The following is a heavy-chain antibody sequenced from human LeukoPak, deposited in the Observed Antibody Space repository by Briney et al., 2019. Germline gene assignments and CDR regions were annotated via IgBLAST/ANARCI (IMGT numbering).Heavy chain of an antibody. V-gene: IGHV1-2*02. Sequence: ASVKVSCKASGYTFTGYYMHWVRQAPGQGLEWVGGINPNSGGTNYAQKFPGRVTMTRDTSISTAYMELSRLGSDDTAVYYCARFPRCIAAAPFDYWGQGTLVTVSS. J-gene: IGHJ4*02. CDR1: GYTFTGYY. D-gene: IGHD6-13*01. CDR2: INPNSGGT. CDR3: ARFPRCIAAAPFDY.